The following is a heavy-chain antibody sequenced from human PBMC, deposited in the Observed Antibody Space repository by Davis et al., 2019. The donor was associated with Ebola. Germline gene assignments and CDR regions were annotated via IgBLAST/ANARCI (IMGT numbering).Heavy chain of an antibody. V-gene: IGHV3-7*01. J-gene: IGHJ4*02. D-gene: IGHD6-13*01. CDR2: IKQDGSEK. CDR1: GFTFNSYW. CDR3: ARDQGAAAGTFDY. Sequence: PGGSLRLSCAASGFTFNSYWMSWVRQAPGKGLEWVANIKQDGSEKYYVDSVKGRFTISRDNAKNSLYLQMNSLRAEDTAVYYCARDQGAAAGTFDYWGQGTLVTVSS.